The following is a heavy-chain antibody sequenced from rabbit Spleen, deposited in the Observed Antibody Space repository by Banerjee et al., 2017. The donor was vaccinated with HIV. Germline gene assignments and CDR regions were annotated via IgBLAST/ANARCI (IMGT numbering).Heavy chain of an antibody. D-gene: IGHD1-1*01. Sequence: QEQLVESGRGLVKPGASLTLTCTASRFTFSGYWICWVRQAPGKGLEWIGCIVTGSSGNTYYASWAKGRFTISVTSSTTVTLQMTSLTAADTATYFCARGAASDLWGPGTLVTVS. CDR2: IVTGSSGNT. V-gene: IGHV1S45*01. CDR3: ARGAASDL. CDR1: RFTFSGYW. J-gene: IGHJ4*01.